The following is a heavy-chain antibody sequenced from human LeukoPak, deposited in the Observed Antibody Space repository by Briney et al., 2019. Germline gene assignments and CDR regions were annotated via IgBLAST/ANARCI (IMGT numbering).Heavy chain of an antibody. V-gene: IGHV1-69*05. J-gene: IGHJ4*02. D-gene: IGHD1-26*01. Sequence: GASVKVSCKASGGTFSSYAISWVRQAPGQGLEWMGRIIPIFGTANYAQKFQGRVTITTDESTSTAYMELSSLRSEDTAVYYCARVAPVGATTDYWGQGTLVTVSS. CDR1: GGTFSSYA. CDR3: ARVAPVGATTDY. CDR2: IIPIFGTA.